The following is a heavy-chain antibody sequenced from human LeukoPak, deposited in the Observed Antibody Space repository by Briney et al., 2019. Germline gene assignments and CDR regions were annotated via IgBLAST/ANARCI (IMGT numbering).Heavy chain of an antibody. V-gene: IGHV6-1*01. D-gene: IGHD3-3*01. CDR2: TYYRSKWYN. CDR1: GDSVSSNSAA. Sequence: SQTLSLTCAISGDSVSSNSAAWNWIRQSPSRGLEWLGRTYYRSKWYNDYAVSVKSRITINPDTSKNQFSLQLNSVTPEDTALYYCARGYKYYDFWSGYRPDAFDIWGQGTMVTVSS. J-gene: IGHJ3*02. CDR3: ARGYKYYDFWSGYRPDAFDI.